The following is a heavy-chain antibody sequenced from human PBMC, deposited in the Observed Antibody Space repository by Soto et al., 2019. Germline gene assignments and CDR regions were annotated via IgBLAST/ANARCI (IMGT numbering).Heavy chain of an antibody. CDR3: AKDLMEWVPTGRYFDWSPFDY. V-gene: IGHV3-23*01. Sequence: GGSLRLSCAASGFTFGRYAMSWVRQAPGKGLEWVSGISGSGISTHYADSVKGRFTVSRDNSKNTLYLQMNSLRAEDTAVYYCAKDLMEWVPTGRYFDWSPFDYWGQGTLVTVSS. J-gene: IGHJ4*02. D-gene: IGHD3-9*01. CDR1: GFTFGRYA. CDR2: ISGSGIST.